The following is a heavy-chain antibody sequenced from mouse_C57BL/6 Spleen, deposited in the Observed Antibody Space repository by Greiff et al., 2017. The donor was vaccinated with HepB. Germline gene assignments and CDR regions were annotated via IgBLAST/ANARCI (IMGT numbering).Heavy chain of an antibody. J-gene: IGHJ1*03. CDR3: ARGGHYGNHWYFDV. Sequence: EVQGVESGGGLVKPGGSLKLSCAASGFTFSSYAMSWVRQTPEKRLEWVATISDGGSYTYYPDNVKGRFTISRDNAKNNLYLQMSHLKSEDTAMYYCARGGHYGNHWYFDVWGTGTTVTVSS. V-gene: IGHV5-4*01. CDR1: GFTFSSYA. D-gene: IGHD2-1*01. CDR2: ISDGGSYT.